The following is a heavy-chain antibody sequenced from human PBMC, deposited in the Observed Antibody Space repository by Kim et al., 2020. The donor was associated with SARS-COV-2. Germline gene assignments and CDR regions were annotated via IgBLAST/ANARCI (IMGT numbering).Heavy chain of an antibody. D-gene: IGHD2-15*01. V-gene: IGHV1-46*01. CDR1: GYTFTSYY. CDR3: ARAPGEVVAAIELGGMDV. J-gene: IGHJ6*02. CDR2: INPSGGST. Sequence: ASVKVSCKASGYTFTSYYMHWVRQAPGQGLEWMGIINPSGGSTSYAQKFQGRVTMTRDTSTSTVYMELSSLRSEDTAVYYCARAPGEVVAAIELGGMDVWGQGTTVTVSS.